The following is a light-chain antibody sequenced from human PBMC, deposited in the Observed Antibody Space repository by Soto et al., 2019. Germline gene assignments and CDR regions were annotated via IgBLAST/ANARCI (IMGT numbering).Light chain of an antibody. J-gene: IGKJ5*01. CDR3: QQYNNWPPT. CDR2: DAS. Sequence: EIVMTQSPATLSVSLGERATLSCRASQSVRSSLAWYQQKPGQAPRLLIYDASTRAPGIPARFSGSGSGTELNLTISSLQSDDFAVYHCQQYNNWPPTFGHGTRLEMK. CDR1: QSVRSS. V-gene: IGKV3-15*01.